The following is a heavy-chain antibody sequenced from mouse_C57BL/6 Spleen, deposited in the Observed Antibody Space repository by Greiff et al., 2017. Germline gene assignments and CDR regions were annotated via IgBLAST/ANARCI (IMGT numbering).Heavy chain of an antibody. Sequence: EVKVVESGEGLVKPGGSLQLSCAASGFTFSSYAMSWVRQTPEKRLEWVAYISRGGAYIYYAGTVTGRFTISRDNARNTLYLQMSSLKSEDTAMYYCTRDSNDWYFDVWGTGTTVTVSS. CDR2: ISRGGAYI. V-gene: IGHV5-9-1*02. CDR3: TRDSNDWYFDV. J-gene: IGHJ1*03. CDR1: GFTFSSYA. D-gene: IGHD2-5*01.